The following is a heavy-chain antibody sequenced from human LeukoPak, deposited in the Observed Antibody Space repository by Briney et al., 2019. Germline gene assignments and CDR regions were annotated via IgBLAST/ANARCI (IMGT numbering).Heavy chain of an antibody. J-gene: IGHJ4*02. Sequence: SETLSLTCTVSGGSISSYYWSWIRQPPGKGLEWIGYIYYSGSTNYNPSLKSRVTISVDTSKNQFSLKLSSVTAADTAVYYCARDAPGGDGYDYWGQGTLVTVSS. V-gene: IGHV4-59*01. CDR3: ARDAPGGDGYDY. D-gene: IGHD5-24*01. CDR2: IYYSGST. CDR1: GGSISSYY.